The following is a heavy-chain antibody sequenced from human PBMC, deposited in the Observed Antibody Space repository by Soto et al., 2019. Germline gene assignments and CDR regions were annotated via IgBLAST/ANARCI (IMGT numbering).Heavy chain of an antibody. V-gene: IGHV1-69*13. Sequence: SVKVSCKASGGTFSSYAISWVRQAPGQGLEWMGGIIPIFGTANYAQKFQGRVTITADESTSTAYMELSSLRSEDTAVYYCARGVVRFLEWLLQSPDTYYGMDVWGQGTTVTVSS. CDR1: GGTFSSYA. D-gene: IGHD3-3*01. CDR3: ARGVVRFLEWLLQSPDTYYGMDV. CDR2: IIPIFGTA. J-gene: IGHJ6*02.